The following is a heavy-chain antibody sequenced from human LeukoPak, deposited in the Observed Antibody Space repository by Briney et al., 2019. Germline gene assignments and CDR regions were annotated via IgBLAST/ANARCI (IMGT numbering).Heavy chain of an antibody. V-gene: IGHV1-8*03. CDR2: MNPNSGNT. CDR1: GYTFTSYD. J-gene: IGHJ5*02. Sequence: ASVKVSCKASGYTFTSYDINWVRQATGQGLEWMGWMNPNSGNTGYAQKFQGRVTITRNTSISTAYMELSSLRSEDTAVYYCARGRSIAARPSWFDPWGQGTLVTASS. CDR3: ARGRSIAARPSWFDP. D-gene: IGHD6-6*01.